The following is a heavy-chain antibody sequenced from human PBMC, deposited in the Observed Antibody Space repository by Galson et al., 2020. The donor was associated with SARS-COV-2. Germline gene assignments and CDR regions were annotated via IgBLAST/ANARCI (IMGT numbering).Heavy chain of an antibody. CDR1: GFTFSSYG. CDR2: IWYDGSNK. V-gene: IGHV3-33*01. Sequence: GGSLRLSCAASGFTFSSYGMHWVRQAPGKGLEWVAVIWYDGSNKYYADSVKGRFTISRDNSKNTLYLQMNSLRAEDTAVYYCARDIAVADTGGNYWGQGTLVTVSS. J-gene: IGHJ4*02. CDR3: ARDIAVADTGGNY. D-gene: IGHD6-19*01.